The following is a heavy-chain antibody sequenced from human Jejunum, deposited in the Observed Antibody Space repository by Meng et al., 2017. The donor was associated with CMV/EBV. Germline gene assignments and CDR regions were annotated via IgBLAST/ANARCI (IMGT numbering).Heavy chain of an antibody. CDR1: FNTYE. CDR2: INFSGNSK. CDR3: AREYYDFWSGYSREAFDI. V-gene: IGHV3-48*03. Sequence: FNTYEFNWVRQAPGKGLEWISYINFSGNSKYYADSVRGRFTISRDNSKNSLYLLMSSLRAEDTAVYYCAREYYDFWSGYSREAFDIWGQGTTVTVSS. D-gene: IGHD3-3*01. J-gene: IGHJ3*02.